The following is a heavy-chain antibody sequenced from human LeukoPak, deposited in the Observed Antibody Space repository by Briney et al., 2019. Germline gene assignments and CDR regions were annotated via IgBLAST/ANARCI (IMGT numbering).Heavy chain of an antibody. CDR1: GGSFSGYY. D-gene: IGHD6-19*01. V-gene: IGHV4-34*01. J-gene: IGHJ4*02. CDR3: ARGDIAVAGTGY. CDR2: INHSGST. Sequence: SETLSLTCAVYGGSFSGYYWSWIRQPPGKGLEWIGEINHSGSTNYNPSLKSRVTISVDTSKNQFSLKLSSVTAADTAVYYCARGDIAVAGTGYWGQGTLVTVSS.